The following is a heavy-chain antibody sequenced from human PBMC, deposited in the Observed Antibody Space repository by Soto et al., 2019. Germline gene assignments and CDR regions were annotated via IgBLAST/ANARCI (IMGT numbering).Heavy chain of an antibody. J-gene: IGHJ3*02. CDR2: ISSSSSYI. CDR1: GVTFSRYS. D-gene: IGHD3-3*01. V-gene: IGHV3-21*01. Sequence: XVSLRLSCSASGVTFSRYSMNWVRQAPGKGLEWVSSISSSSSYIYYADSVKGRFTISRDNAKNSLYLQMNSLRAEDTAVYYCARGPSLLRFLEWAFDIWAHGTMVTVSS. CDR3: ARGPSLLRFLEWAFDI.